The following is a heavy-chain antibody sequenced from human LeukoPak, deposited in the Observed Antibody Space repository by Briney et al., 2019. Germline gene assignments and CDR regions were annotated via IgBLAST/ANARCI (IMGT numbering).Heavy chain of an antibody. CDR1: GYTFANFP. V-gene: IGHV1-3*01. J-gene: IGHJ4*02. CDR2: INADNGNT. CDR3: ARDRAGQLDY. Sequence: VASVKVSCKASGYTFANFPVYWVRQVPGHRLEWMGWINADNGNTKYSQRFQGRTTITRDTSASTAYMELSGLRSEDTAVYFCARDRAGQLDYWGQGTLVTVSS. D-gene: IGHD1-1*01.